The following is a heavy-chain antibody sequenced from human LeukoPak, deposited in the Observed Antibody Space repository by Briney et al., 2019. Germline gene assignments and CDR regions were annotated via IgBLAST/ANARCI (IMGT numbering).Heavy chain of an antibody. V-gene: IGHV1-24*01. D-gene: IGHD5-18*01. CDR2: FDPEDGET. J-gene: IGHJ5*02. Sequence: GASVKVSCKVSGYTLTELSMHWVRQAPGKGLEWMGGFDPEDGETIYAQKFQGRVTMTEDTSTDTAYMELSSLRSEDTAVYYCASGQPSQPRRSNWFDPWGQGTLVTVSS. CDR3: ASGQPSQPRRSNWFDP. CDR1: GYTLTELS.